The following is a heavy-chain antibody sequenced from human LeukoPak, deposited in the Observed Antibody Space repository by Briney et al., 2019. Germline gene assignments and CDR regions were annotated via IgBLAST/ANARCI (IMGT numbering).Heavy chain of an antibody. J-gene: IGHJ4*02. CDR2: IIPIFGTA. CDR3: ASYGFGGVIAFDY. CDR1: GGTFSSHA. D-gene: IGHD3-16*02. V-gene: IGHV1-69*05. Sequence: SVKVSCKASGGTFSSHAISRVRQAPGQGLEWMGRIIPIFGTANYAQKFQGRVTITTDESTSTAYMELSSLRSEDTAVYYCASYGFGGVIAFDYWGQGTLVTVSS.